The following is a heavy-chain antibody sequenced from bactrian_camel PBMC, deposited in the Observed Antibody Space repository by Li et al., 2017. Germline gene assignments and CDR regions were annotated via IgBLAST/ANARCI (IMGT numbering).Heavy chain of an antibody. V-gene: IGHV3S25*01. Sequence: QLVESGGGLVQPGGSLRLSCAASGFTFSSYWIHWIRQAPGKGLEWVSSITGGGGTDYYADGLKGRFTISRDNAKIALYLQMNSLKPEDTAMYYCVRSVFDLAIWGQGTQVTVS. D-gene: IGHD1*01. J-gene: IGHJ4*01. CDR1: GFTFSSYW. CDR3: VRSVFDLAI. CDR2: ITGGGGTD.